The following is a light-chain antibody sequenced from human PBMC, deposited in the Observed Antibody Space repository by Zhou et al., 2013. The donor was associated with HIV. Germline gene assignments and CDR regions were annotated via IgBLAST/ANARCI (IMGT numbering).Light chain of an antibody. J-gene: IGKJ1*01. CDR3: QQYNDRPPWT. V-gene: IGKV3-15*01. CDR1: QSVGTN. CDR2: GAS. Sequence: EIVLTQSPATLSLSPGERTTLSCRASQSVGTNLAWYQQKPGQAPRLLIRGASARATGIPDRFSGSGSGTEFTLTISSLQSEDSAVYYCQQYNDRPPWTFGQGTKVEIK.